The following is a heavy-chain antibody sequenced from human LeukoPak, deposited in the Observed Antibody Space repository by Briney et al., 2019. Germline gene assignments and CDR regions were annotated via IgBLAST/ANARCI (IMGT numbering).Heavy chain of an antibody. CDR2: ISSSSSTI. Sequence: PGGSLRLFCAASGFTFSSYSMNWVRQAPGKGLEWVSYISSSSSTIYYADSVKGRFTISRDNAKNSLYLQMNSLRAEDTAVYYCARDAPLAGPAFDIWGQGTMVTVSS. CDR3: ARDAPLAGPAFDI. V-gene: IGHV3-48*04. J-gene: IGHJ3*02. CDR1: GFTFSSYS. D-gene: IGHD6-19*01.